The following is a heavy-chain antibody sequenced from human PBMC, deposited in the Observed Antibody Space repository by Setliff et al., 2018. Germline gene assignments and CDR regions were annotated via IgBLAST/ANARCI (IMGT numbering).Heavy chain of an antibody. V-gene: IGHV1-18*04. D-gene: IGHD1-26*01. CDR3: ARALGATITHFDY. CDR1: GYTFTGYY. Sequence: GASVKVSCKASGYTFTGYYMHWVRQAPGQGLEWMGWISAYNGNTNYAQKLQGRVTMTTDTSTNTAYMELSRLRSDDTAAYYCARALGATITHFDYWGQGTLVTVSS. CDR2: ISAYNGNT. J-gene: IGHJ4*02.